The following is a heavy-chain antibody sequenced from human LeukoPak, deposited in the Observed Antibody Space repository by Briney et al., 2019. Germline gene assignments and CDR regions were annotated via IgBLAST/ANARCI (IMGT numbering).Heavy chain of an antibody. Sequence: GGSLRLSCGASGFTFSDYHVSWIRQAPGKGLEWVSSISNGGTTIDYADFVQGRFSISRDNVKRLLYLQMTSLRIDDTAVYYCAREYPTGDRLYYGMDLWGLGTTVSVSS. V-gene: IGHV3-11*01. CDR3: AREYPTGDRLYYGMDL. CDR1: GFTFSDYH. CDR2: ISNGGTTI. D-gene: IGHD3-16*01. J-gene: IGHJ6*02.